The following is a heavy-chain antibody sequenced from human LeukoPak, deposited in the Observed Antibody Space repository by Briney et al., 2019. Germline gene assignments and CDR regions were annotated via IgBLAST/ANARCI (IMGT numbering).Heavy chain of an antibody. CDR2: INHSGST. CDR1: GGSFSGYY. Sequence: TSETLSLTCAVYGGSFSGYYWSWIRQPPGKGLEWIGEINHSGSTNYNPSLKSRVTISVDTSKNQFSLKLSSVTAADTVVYYCARDRWYSSYFDYWGQGTLVTVSS. J-gene: IGHJ4*02. D-gene: IGHD2-15*01. CDR3: ARDRWYSSYFDY. V-gene: IGHV4-34*01.